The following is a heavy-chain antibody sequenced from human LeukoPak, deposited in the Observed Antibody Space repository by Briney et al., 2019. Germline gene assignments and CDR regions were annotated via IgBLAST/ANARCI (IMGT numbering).Heavy chain of an antibody. CDR2: ISGSGGST. V-gene: IGHV3-23*01. Sequence: GGSLRLSCAASGFTFSSYAMSWVRQAPGKGLEWVSAISGSGGSTYYADSVKGRFTISRDNSKNTLYLQMNSLRAEDTAAYYCAKNPGKDYDFWSGYYPLYFDYWGQGTLVTVSS. D-gene: IGHD3-3*01. CDR1: GFTFSSYA. CDR3: AKNPGKDYDFWSGYYPLYFDY. J-gene: IGHJ4*02.